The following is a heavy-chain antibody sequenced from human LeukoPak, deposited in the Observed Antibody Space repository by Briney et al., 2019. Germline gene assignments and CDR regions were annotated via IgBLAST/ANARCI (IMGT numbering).Heavy chain of an antibody. D-gene: IGHD3-3*01. CDR2: ISYDGSNK. Sequence: GGSLRLSCAASGFTFSSYTMNWVRQAPGKGLEWVAVISYDGSNKYYADSVKGRFTISRDNSKNTLYLQMNSLRAEDTAVYYCARGAGDYDFWSGKGLDYWGQGTLVTVSS. CDR3: ARGAGDYDFWSGKGLDY. V-gene: IGHV3-30-3*01. CDR1: GFTFSSYT. J-gene: IGHJ4*02.